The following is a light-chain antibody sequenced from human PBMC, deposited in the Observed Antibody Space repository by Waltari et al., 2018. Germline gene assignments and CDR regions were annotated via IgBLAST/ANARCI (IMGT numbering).Light chain of an antibody. CDR2: DAS. CDR3: HQSEKSPMT. Sequence: EVVLTQSPATLSLFPGERAILSCRASQSVSRSLAWYQQKPGLAPRLLIYDASNRATGIPARFSGSGSGTDFTLTISRLETEDVGIYYCHQSEKSPMTFGRGTRLEIK. CDR1: QSVSRS. V-gene: IGKV3-11*01. J-gene: IGKJ4*02.